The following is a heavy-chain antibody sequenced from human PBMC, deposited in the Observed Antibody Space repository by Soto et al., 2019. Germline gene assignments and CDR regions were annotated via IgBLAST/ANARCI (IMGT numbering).Heavy chain of an antibody. Sequence: PGGSLRLSCAASGFTFSSYAMSWVRQTPGKGLEWVSGISGTGGSTYYADSVEGRFSISRDNSQDTLFLQMNSLRAEDTAVYYCAKPPVGISTTYYYYAMDVWGQGTKVTVSS. CDR1: GFTFSSYA. D-gene: IGHD2-2*01. J-gene: IGHJ6*02. V-gene: IGHV3-23*01. CDR2: ISGTGGST. CDR3: AKPPVGISTTYYYYAMDV.